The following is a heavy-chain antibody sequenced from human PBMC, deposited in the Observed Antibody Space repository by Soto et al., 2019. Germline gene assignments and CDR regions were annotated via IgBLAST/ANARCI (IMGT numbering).Heavy chain of an antibody. CDR3: ARESVLLSLGRSRCFVP. Sequence: PGGSLRLSCAASGFIFNNYNMNWVRQAPGKGLEWVSYISSSSSTMYYADSVKGRFTISRDNAKNSLYLQMDSLRAEDTAVYYCARESVLLSLGRSRCFVPWGREPLVTVP. CDR2: ISSSSSTM. V-gene: IGHV3-48*01. CDR1: GFIFNNYN. D-gene: IGHD3-10*02. J-gene: IGHJ5*02.